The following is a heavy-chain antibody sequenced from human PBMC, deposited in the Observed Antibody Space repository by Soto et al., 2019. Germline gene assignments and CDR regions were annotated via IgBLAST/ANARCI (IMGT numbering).Heavy chain of an antibody. CDR2: INAGNGNT. CDR1: GYTFTGYA. Sequence: GASVKASCKASGYTFTGYAMHWVRQAPGQRLEWMGWINAGNGNTKYSQKFQGRVTITRDTSASTAYMELSSLRSEDTAVYYCARAVAVPADFDYWGRGTLVTVSS. CDR3: ARAVAVPADFDY. J-gene: IGHJ4*02. D-gene: IGHD6-19*01. V-gene: IGHV1-3*01.